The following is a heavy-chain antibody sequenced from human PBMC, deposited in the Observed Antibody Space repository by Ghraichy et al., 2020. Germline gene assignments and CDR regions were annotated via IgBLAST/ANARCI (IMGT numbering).Heavy chain of an antibody. CDR2: ISHTGAGT. V-gene: IGHV3-23*01. Sequence: GGSLRINGEGEGGRRKREERGGGGKNEEKGGEGVATISHTGAGTYYTDSVRGRFTISRDNSKNTLYLQMNRLRVEDTALYYCATQEGGYCSGTSCYYNWFDPWGQGALVTVSS. CDR3: ATQEGGYCSGTSCYYNWFDP. D-gene: IGHD2-15*01. J-gene: IGHJ5*02. CDR1: GGRRKREE.